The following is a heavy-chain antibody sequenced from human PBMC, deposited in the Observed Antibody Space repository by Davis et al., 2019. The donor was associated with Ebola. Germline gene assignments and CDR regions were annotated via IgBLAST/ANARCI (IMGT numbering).Heavy chain of an antibody. J-gene: IGHJ6*03. CDR1: GGSISSYC. CDR2: ISYSGST. CDR3: ARNIRGDFWSGYNYYYYYYMDV. D-gene: IGHD3-3*01. V-gene: IGHV4-59*08. Sequence: PSETLSLTCTVSGGSISSYCWTWIRQPPGKGLEWIGYISYSGSTNYNPSLKSRVTISVDTSKNQFSLKLSSVTAADTAVYYCARNIRGDFWSGYNYYYYYYMDVWGNGTTVTVSS.